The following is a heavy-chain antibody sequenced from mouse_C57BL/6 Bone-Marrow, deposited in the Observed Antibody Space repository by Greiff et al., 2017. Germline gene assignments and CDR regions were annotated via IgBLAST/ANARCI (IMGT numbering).Heavy chain of an antibody. CDR3: ATTIYYYGSSLFDY. CDR1: GYTFTSYW. CDR2: IDPSDSAT. J-gene: IGHJ2*01. Sequence: VQLQQPGAELVRPGSSVKLSCKASGYTFTSYWMHWVKQRPIQGLEWIGNIDPSDSATHYNQKFKDKATLTVDKSYSTAYMQLSSLTSEYSAFYYGATTIYYYGSSLFDYWGQGTTLTVSS. V-gene: IGHV1-52*01. D-gene: IGHD1-1*01.